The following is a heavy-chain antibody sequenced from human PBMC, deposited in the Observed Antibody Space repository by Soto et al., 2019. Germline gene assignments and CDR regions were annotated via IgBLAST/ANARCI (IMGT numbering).Heavy chain of an antibody. J-gene: IGHJ6*02. Sequence: SETLSLTCTVYGGSFSGYYWSWIRQPPGKGLEWIGEINRSGSTNYNPSLKSRVTISVDTSKNQFSLKLSSVTAADTAVYYCARAQWLVYYYYYGMDVWGQGTTVTVSS. CDR2: INRSGST. CDR3: ARAQWLVYYYYYGMDV. D-gene: IGHD6-19*01. CDR1: GGSFSGYY. V-gene: IGHV4-34*01.